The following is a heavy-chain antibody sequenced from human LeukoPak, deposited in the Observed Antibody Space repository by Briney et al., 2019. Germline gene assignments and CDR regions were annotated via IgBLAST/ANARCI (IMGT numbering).Heavy chain of an antibody. J-gene: IGHJ5*02. CDR3: ARAKPDYYDSSGYYGNWFDP. CDR2: IYTSGST. V-gene: IGHV4-61*02. CDR1: GGSISSGSYY. Sequence: SETLSLTCTVSGGSISSGSYYWSWIRQPAGKGLEWIGRIYTSGSTNYNPSLKSRVTISVGTSKNQFSLKLSSVTAADTAVYYCARAKPDYYDSSGYYGNWFDPWGQGTLVTVSS. D-gene: IGHD3-22*01.